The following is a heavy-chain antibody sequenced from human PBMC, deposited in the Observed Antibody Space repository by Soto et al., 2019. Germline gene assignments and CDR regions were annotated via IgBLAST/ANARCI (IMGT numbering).Heavy chain of an antibody. CDR2: INHSGST. V-gene: IGHV4-34*01. J-gene: IGHJ3*02. Sequence: PSETLSLTCAVYGGSISGYYWSWIRQPPGKGLEWIGEINHSGSTNYNPSLKSRVTISVDTSKNQFSLKLSSVTAADTAVYYCARENPAFDIWGQGTMVNVSS. CDR1: GGSISGYY. CDR3: ARENPAFDI.